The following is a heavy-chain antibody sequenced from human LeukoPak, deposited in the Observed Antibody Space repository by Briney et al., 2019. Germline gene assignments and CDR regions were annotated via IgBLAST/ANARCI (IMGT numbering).Heavy chain of an antibody. Sequence: PGGSLRLSCAASGFTFSDYYMSWVRQAPGKGLEWASSISSSSSYIYYADSVKGRFTISRDNAKNSLYLQMNSLRAEDTAVYYCARSPLAKSPDAFDIWGQGTMVTVSS. CDR1: GFTFSDYY. V-gene: IGHV3-11*06. CDR2: ISSSSSYI. CDR3: ARSPLAKSPDAFDI. J-gene: IGHJ3*02.